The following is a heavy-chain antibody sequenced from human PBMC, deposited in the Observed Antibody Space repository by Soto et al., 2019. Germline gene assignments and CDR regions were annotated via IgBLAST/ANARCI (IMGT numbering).Heavy chain of an antibody. D-gene: IGHD6-19*01. CDR1: GASFSSNSGA. CDR3: ARGVAGSGFDL. CDR2: TYYRSNWRH. J-gene: IGHJ4*02. Sequence: SQPVSRTCSISGASFSSNSGAWNCIRSSPSRGLEWLGRTYYRSNWRHDYAVSVKSRITVNPDTSKNHFSLQLNSVTPDDTAVYYCARGVAGSGFDLWGQGTLVTVSS. V-gene: IGHV6-1*01.